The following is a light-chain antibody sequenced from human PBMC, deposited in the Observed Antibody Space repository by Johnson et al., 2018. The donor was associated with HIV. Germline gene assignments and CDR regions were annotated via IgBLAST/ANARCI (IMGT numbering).Light chain of an antibody. Sequence: QSVLTQPPSVSAAPGQKVTISCSGSSSNIGNNYVSWYQQLPGTAPKLLIYDNNERPSGIPDRFSGSKSGTSASLGITGLQTGDEADYYCGTWDSILSAYVFGTETKVTVL. CDR2: DNN. J-gene: IGLJ1*01. V-gene: IGLV1-51*01. CDR3: GTWDSILSAYV. CDR1: SSNIGNNY.